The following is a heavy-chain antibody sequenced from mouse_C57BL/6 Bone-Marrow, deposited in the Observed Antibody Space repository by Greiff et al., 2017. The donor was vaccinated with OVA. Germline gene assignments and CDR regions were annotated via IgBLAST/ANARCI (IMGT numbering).Heavy chain of an antibody. J-gene: IGHJ2*01. V-gene: IGHV1-59*01. CDR1: GYTFTSYW. CDR3: ARDSPSYFDY. Sequence: QVQLQQPGAELVRPGTSVKLSCKASGYTFTSYWMHWVKQRPGQGLEWIGVIDPSDSYTNYNQKFKGKATLTVDTSSSTAYMQLSSLTSEDSAVYYCARDSPSYFDYWGQGTTLTVSS. CDR2: IDPSDSYT.